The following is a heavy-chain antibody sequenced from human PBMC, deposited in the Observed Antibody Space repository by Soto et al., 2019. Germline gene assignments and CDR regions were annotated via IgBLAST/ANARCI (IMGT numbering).Heavy chain of an antibody. V-gene: IGHV4-59*01. CDR2: IYYSGST. D-gene: IGHD5-12*01. J-gene: IGHJ5*02. CDR1: GGSISSYY. Sequence: SETLSLTCTVSGGSISSYYWSWIRQPPGKGLEWIGYIYYSGSTNYNPSLKSRVTISVDTSKNQFSLKLSSVTAADTAVYYCARGGYDLNWFDPWGRGTLVTVSS. CDR3: ARGGYDLNWFDP.